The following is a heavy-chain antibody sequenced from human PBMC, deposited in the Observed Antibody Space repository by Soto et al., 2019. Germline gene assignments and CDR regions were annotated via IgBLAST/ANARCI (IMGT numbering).Heavy chain of an antibody. V-gene: IGHV4-31*03. D-gene: IGHD3-10*01. CDR3: ARDSPSFGESLFVDHWFDP. J-gene: IGHJ5*02. CDR2: IYYSGST. CDR1: GGSISSGHYY. Sequence: TLSLTCTVSGGSISSGHYYWSWIRQHPGNGLEWIGYIYYSGSTYYNPSLKSRVTISVDTSKNQFSLKLSSVTAADTAVYYCARDSPSFGESLFVDHWFDPWGQGTLVTVSS.